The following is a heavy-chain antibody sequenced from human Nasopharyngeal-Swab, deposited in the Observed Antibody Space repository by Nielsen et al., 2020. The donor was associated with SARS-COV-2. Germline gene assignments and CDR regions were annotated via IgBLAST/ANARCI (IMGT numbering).Heavy chain of an antibody. V-gene: IGHV1-69*05. CDR3: ARVDYSNGGYYYYGMDV. Sequence: SVKVSCKASGGTFSSYAISWVRQAPGQGLEWMGGIIPIFGTANYAQKFQGRVTMTRDTSTSTVYMELSSLRSEDTAVYYCARVDYSNGGYYYYGMDVWGQGTTVTVSS. CDR1: GGTFSSYA. J-gene: IGHJ6*02. D-gene: IGHD4-11*01. CDR2: IIPIFGTA.